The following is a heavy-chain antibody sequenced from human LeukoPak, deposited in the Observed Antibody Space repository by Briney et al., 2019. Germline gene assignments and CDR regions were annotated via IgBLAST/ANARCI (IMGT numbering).Heavy chain of an antibody. V-gene: IGHV3-74*01. D-gene: IGHD4/OR15-4a*01. CDR2: INTGGSST. Sequence: GGSLRLSCAASGFTFSSYWMHWVRQAPGKGLVWVSRINTGGSSTSYADSVKGRFTISRDNAKNTLYLQMNSLRAEDTAVYYCARDPNYSYYYYYYMDVWGKGTTVTVSS. CDR1: GFTFSSYW. CDR3: ARDPNYSYYYYYYMDV. J-gene: IGHJ6*03.